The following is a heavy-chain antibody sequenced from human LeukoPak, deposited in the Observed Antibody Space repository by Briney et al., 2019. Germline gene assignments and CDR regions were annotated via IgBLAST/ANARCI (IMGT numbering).Heavy chain of an antibody. CDR2: IKEDGSEK. Sequence: GGSLRLSCIASGFTFSSNWMSWVRQAPGGGLEWVANIKEDGSEKYYVDSVKGRFTISRDNAKISLYLQMNSLRAEDTAVYYCASQFWWAAVAGTTLDYWGQGTLVTVSS. D-gene: IGHD6-19*01. V-gene: IGHV3-7*05. CDR1: GFTFSSNW. CDR3: ASQFWWAAVAGTTLDY. J-gene: IGHJ4*02.